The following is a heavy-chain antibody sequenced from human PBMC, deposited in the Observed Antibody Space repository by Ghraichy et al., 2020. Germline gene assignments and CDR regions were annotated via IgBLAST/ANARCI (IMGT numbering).Heavy chain of an antibody. CDR3: ARNFSQGYFDS. J-gene: IGHJ4*02. D-gene: IGHD1-7*01. Sequence: SENLSLTCTVSGDSMSSSTYYWGWLRQPPGKGLEWIGSIYYSGSTTYNPSLKSRVTLFIDTSKKQFSLEVTSVTAADTAVYYCARNFSQGYFDSWGQGLLVTVSS. CDR1: GDSMSSSTYY. V-gene: IGHV4-39*01. CDR2: IYYSGST.